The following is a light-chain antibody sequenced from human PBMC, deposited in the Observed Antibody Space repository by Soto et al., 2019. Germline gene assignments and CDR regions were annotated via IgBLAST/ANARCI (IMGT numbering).Light chain of an antibody. CDR1: QSISSW. V-gene: IGKV1-5*03. Sequence: DIQMTQSPSTLSASVGDRVTITCRASQSISSWVAWYQQKLGKAPKLLIYKASSLESGVPSRFSGSGSGTDVTLTISSLQPDDFATHYCQQYNSYPYTFGQGTKLEIK. J-gene: IGKJ2*01. CDR3: QQYNSYPYT. CDR2: KAS.